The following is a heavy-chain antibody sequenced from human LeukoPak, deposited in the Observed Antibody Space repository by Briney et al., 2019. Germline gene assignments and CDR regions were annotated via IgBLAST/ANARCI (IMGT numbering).Heavy chain of an antibody. CDR3: ARHSVSSPHYFDC. CDR1: GGSINSYY. CDR2: IYYSGST. V-gene: IGHV4-59*08. J-gene: IGHJ4*02. Sequence: SETLSLTCTVSGGSINSYYWSWLRQPPGKGLEWIGFIYYSGSTHYKSSLKSRVTISVDTSKNQFSLRLSSVTAADTAVYYCARHSVSSPHYFDCWGQGTLATVSS. D-gene: IGHD1-26*01.